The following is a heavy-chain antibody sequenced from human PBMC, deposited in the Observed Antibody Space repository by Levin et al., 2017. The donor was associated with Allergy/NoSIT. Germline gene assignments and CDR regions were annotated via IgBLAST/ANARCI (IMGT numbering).Heavy chain of an antibody. J-gene: IGHJ3*02. D-gene: IGHD6-19*01. Sequence: PGGSLRLSCAASGFTFSSYAMHWVRQAPGKGLEWVAVISYDGSNKYYADSVKGRFTISRDNSKNTLYLQMNSLRAEDTAVYYCARDGPGGVYIAVAGTIPDDAFDIWGQGTMVTVSS. CDR2: ISYDGSNK. V-gene: IGHV3-30-3*01. CDR3: ARDGPGGVYIAVAGTIPDDAFDI. CDR1: GFTFSSYA.